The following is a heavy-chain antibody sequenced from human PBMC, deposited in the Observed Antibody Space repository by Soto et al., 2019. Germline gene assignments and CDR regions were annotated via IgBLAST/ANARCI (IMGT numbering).Heavy chain of an antibody. J-gene: IGHJ5*02. Sequence: LSLTCTVSGGSISSSSYYWGWIRQPPGKGLEWIGSIYYSGSTYYNPSLKSRVTISVDTSKNQFSLKLSSVTAADTAVYYCARLYVATGDNWFDPWGQGTLVTVSS. CDR3: ARLYVATGDNWFDP. CDR1: GGSISSSSYY. CDR2: IYYSGST. V-gene: IGHV4-39*01. D-gene: IGHD5-12*01.